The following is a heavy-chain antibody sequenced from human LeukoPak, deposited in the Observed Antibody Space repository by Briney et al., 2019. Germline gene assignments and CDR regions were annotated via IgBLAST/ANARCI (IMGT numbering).Heavy chain of an antibody. CDR2: ISYDGSNK. Sequence: GGSLRLSCAASGFTFSSYAMHWVRQAPGKGLEWVAVISYDGSNKYYADSVKGRFTISRDNSKNTLYLQMNSLRAEDTAVYYCAKDRGLRYSPIDYWGQGTLVTVSS. D-gene: IGHD3-9*01. J-gene: IGHJ4*02. CDR3: AKDRGLRYSPIDY. CDR1: GFTFSSYA. V-gene: IGHV3-30*04.